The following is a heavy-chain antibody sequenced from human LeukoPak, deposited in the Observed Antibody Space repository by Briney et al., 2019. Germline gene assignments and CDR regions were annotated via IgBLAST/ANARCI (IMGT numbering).Heavy chain of an antibody. Sequence: GGSLRLSWVVSGVSLSSHGIHWVRQAPGKGLEWVAFIWSDGSSEYYADSVKGRFTVSRDNSKNTVYLQINGLRVEDTAVYHCARDRGNDFLDYWGQGTLVTVSS. CDR1: GVSLSSHG. J-gene: IGHJ4*02. CDR3: ARDRGNDFLDY. V-gene: IGHV3-33*01. D-gene: IGHD1-1*01. CDR2: IWSDGSSE.